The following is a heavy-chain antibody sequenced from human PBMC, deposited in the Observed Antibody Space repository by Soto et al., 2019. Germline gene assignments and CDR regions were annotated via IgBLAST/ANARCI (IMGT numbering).Heavy chain of an antibody. V-gene: IGHV4-59*01. J-gene: IGHJ3*02. CDR3: SRERGAVASTADAFDM. Sequence: KASETLSLTCNVSGGAIPGYYWNWIRQPPGKGLEWIGYVYFSGSTKYNPSLKSRVTILVDMSKNQFSLRLTSVTSADAAVYYCSRERGAVASTADAFDMWGQGTMVTVSS. CDR1: GGAIPGYY. CDR2: VYFSGST. D-gene: IGHD6-19*01.